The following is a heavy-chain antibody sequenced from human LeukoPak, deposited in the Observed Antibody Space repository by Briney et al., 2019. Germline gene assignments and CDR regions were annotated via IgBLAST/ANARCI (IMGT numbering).Heavy chain of an antibody. J-gene: IGHJ4*02. CDR3: ARDRFGSYFPGTFDY. CDR2: IYTSGGT. Sequence: PSETLSLTCTVSGGSISSVSYYWSWIRQPAGKGLEWIGRIYTSGGTKYNPSLRSRVTISVDTSKNQVSLKLSSVTAADTAVYYCARDRFGSYFPGTFDYWGQGTLVTVSS. V-gene: IGHV4-61*02. CDR1: GGSISSVSYY. D-gene: IGHD1-26*01.